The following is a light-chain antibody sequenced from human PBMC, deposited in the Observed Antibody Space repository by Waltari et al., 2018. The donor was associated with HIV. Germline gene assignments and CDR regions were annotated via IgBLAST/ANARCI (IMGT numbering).Light chain of an antibody. Sequence: DIQVTQSPSTLSASVGDRVTITCRTSQSISIWLAWYHQKPGKAPKLLIQKASSLETGVPSRFSGSGSGTEFTLTISSLQPEDFGSYYCQHYHGGRMFGQGTKVEIK. J-gene: IGKJ1*01. CDR1: QSISIW. CDR2: KAS. CDR3: QHYHGGRM. V-gene: IGKV1-5*03.